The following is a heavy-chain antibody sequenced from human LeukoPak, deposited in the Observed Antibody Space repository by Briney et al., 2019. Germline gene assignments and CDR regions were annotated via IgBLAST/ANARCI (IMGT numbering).Heavy chain of an antibody. J-gene: IGHJ3*02. CDR2: IFYSGST. CDR3: AREFDAFDI. V-gene: IGHV4-59*01. CDR1: GGSISSYY. Sequence: SETLSLTCTVSGGSISSYYWSWIRQPPGKGLEWIGYIFYSGSTNYNPSLKSRVTISVDTSKNQFSLKLSSVTAADTAVYYCAREFDAFDIWGQGTMVTVSS.